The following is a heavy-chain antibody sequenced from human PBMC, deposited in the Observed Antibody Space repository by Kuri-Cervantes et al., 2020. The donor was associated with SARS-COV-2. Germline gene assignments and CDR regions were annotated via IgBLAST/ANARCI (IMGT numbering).Heavy chain of an antibody. Sequence: ASVKVSCKASGYTFTGYYMHWVRQAPGQGLEWMGWINPNSGGTNYAQKFQGWVTMTRDTSISTAYMELRSLRSDDTAVYYCARDLYSGELWMEIYYYYYGMDVWGQGTTVTVSS. D-gene: IGHD6-19*01. V-gene: IGHV1-2*04. CDR2: INPNSGGT. CDR1: GYTFTGYY. CDR3: ARDLYSGELWMEIYYYYYGMDV. J-gene: IGHJ6*02.